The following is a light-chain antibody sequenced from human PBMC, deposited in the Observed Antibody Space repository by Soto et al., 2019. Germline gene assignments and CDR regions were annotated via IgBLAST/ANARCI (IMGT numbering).Light chain of an antibody. CDR2: AVT. CDR3: SPYTSSSTL. Sequence: QSVLTQPASVSGSPGQSITISCTGTSSDVGGYNFVSWYQQYPGKAPKLMIYAVTDRPSGVSSRFSGSKSGNTASLTISGLQAEDEADYYCSPYTSSSTLFGTGTKVTVL. J-gene: IGLJ1*01. CDR1: SSDVGGYNF. V-gene: IGLV2-14*01.